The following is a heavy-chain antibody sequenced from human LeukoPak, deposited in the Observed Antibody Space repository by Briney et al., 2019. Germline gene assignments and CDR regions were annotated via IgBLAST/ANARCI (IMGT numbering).Heavy chain of an antibody. CDR1: GGSIRRYY. V-gene: IGHV4-59*01. CDR3: ARTGAAAMHFDY. J-gene: IGHJ4*02. Sequence: SETLSLTCTVSGGSIRRYYWTWIRQPPGKELEWIGYIYYSGSTNYNPSLKSRVTISVDTSKNQFSLKLSSVTAADTAVYYCARTGAAAMHFDYWGQGTLVTVSS. D-gene: IGHD6-13*01. CDR2: IYYSGST.